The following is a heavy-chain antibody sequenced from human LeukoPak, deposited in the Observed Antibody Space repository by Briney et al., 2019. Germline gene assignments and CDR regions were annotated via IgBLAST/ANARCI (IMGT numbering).Heavy chain of an antibody. D-gene: IGHD6-19*01. CDR3: ARVVKYSSGPLTDLLPYYFDS. CDR1: GGTFSSYA. J-gene: IGHJ4*02. CDR2: IIPIFGTA. V-gene: IGHV1-69*13. Sequence: SVKVSCKASGGTFSSYAISWVRQAPGQGLEWMGGIIPIFGTANYAQKFQGRVTITADESTSTAYIELSSLRSEDTAVYYCARVVKYSSGPLTDLLPYYFDSWGQGTLVTVSS.